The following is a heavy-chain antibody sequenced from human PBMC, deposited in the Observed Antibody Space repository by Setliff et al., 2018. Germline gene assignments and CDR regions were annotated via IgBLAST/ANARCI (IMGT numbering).Heavy chain of an antibody. J-gene: IGHJ4*02. D-gene: IGHD1-26*01. V-gene: IGHV3-23*01. CDR3: AKGGYSGSHY. CDR2: ISGSGDKT. CDR1: GFTFSNYA. Sequence: GGSLRLSCTTSGFTFSNYAMSWVRQAPGKGLEWVSMISGSGDKTFYADSVKGRFTISRDNSKNALYLQMNSLRAEDTAIYYCAKGGYSGSHYWGQGTLVTVSS.